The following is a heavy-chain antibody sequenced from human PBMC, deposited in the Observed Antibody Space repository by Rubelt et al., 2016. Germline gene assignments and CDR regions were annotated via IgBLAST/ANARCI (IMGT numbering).Heavy chain of an antibody. CDR2: FAPEDGET. CDR3: ATFYGSGYYVFDY. J-gene: IGHJ4*02. CDR1: GHTLTQLS. D-gene: IGHD3-22*01. V-gene: IGHV1-24*01. Sequence: QVQLVQSGAEVKKPGASVKVSCKVSGHTLTQLSIHWVRQAPGKGLEWMGGFAPEDGETIYAQKFQGRVTMTQARSTDTAYMELKSLRSEDTAVYYCATFYGSGYYVFDYWGQGTLVTVSS.